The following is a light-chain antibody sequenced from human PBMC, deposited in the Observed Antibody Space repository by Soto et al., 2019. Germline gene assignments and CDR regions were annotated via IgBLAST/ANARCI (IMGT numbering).Light chain of an antibody. CDR3: ATWGANLRV. CDR2: DDN. J-gene: IGLJ3*02. CDR1: SSNNGDHY. Sequence: QSVLTQPPSVSAAPGQKVIISCSGSSSNNGDHYVFWYQQFPGTAPRLLIYDDNKRPPGIPDRFSGSKSATSATLGITGVQTGDEADYYCATWGANLRVFGGGTKLTVL. V-gene: IGLV1-51*01.